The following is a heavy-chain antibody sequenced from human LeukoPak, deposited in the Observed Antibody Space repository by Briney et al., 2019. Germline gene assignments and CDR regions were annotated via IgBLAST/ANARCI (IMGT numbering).Heavy chain of an antibody. CDR3: ARGPYDSYFDY. V-gene: IGHV3-74*01. Sequence: GGSLRLSCAASGFTFSTSWMHWVRQIPGKGLVWVSVINTDGRITVYADSVKGRFTISRDNAKNTLYLQMNSLRPEDTAVYYCARGPYDSYFDYWGQGTLVTVSS. CDR1: GFTFSTSW. CDR2: INTDGRIT. D-gene: IGHD5-12*01. J-gene: IGHJ4*02.